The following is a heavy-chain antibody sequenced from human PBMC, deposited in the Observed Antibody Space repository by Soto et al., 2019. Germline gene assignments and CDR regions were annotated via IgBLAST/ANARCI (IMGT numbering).Heavy chain of an antibody. CDR3: ASEGVAVAFTRLYYYYCRDV. D-gene: IGHD6-19*01. CDR2: ISAYNGNT. V-gene: IGHV1-18*01. CDR1: GYTFTSYG. J-gene: IGHJ6*02. Sequence: QVQLVQSGAEVKKPGASVKVSCKASGYTFTSYGISWVRQAPGQGLEWMGWISAYNGNTNYAQKLQGRVTMTTDTSTSTAYMELSSLRSDDTAVYYCASEGVAVAFTRLYYYYCRDVWCQGTTFTVSS.